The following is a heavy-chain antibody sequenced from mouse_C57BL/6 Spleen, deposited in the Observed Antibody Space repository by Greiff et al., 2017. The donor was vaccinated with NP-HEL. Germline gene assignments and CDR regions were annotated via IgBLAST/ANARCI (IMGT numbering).Heavy chain of an antibody. Sequence: QVQLQQPGAELVRPGSSVKLSCKASGYTFTSYWMHWVKQRPIQGLEWIGNIDPSDSEPHYNQTFKDKATLTADTSSRTAYMQLSSLTSEDSAVYYCALIYYDYLYAMDDWGQGTSVTVSS. V-gene: IGHV1-52*01. J-gene: IGHJ4*01. CDR3: ALIYYDYLYAMDD. D-gene: IGHD2-4*01. CDR2: IDPSDSEP. CDR1: GYTFTSYW.